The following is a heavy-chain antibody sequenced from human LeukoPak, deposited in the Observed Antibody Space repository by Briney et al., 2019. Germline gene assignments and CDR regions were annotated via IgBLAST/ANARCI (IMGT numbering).Heavy chain of an antibody. Sequence: SETLSLTCTVSGGSMSSYYWSRVRQPPGKGLEWIGYIYYSGSTNYNTSLKSRVTISVDTSKNQFSLKLSSVTAGDTAVYYCARLTDGSYSDYWGQGTLVTVPS. J-gene: IGHJ4*02. V-gene: IGHV4-59*08. CDR2: IYYSGST. CDR3: ARLTDGSYSDY. D-gene: IGHD1-26*01. CDR1: GGSMSSYY.